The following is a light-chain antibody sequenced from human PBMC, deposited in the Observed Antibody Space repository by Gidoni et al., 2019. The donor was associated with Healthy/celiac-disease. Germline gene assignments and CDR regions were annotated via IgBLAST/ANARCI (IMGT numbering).Light chain of an antibody. Sequence: QSALTQPASVSGSPGQSITISCTGTSSVVGSYNLVSWYQQHPGKAPKLMIYEVSKRPSGVSNRFSGSKSGNTASLTISGLQAEDEADYYCCSYAGSSTSYVVFGGGTKLTVL. J-gene: IGLJ2*01. V-gene: IGLV2-23*02. CDR2: EVS. CDR3: CSYAGSSTSYVV. CDR1: SSVVGSYNL.